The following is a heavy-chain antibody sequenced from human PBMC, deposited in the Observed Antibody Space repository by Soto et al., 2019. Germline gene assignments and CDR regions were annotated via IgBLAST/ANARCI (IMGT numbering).Heavy chain of an antibody. V-gene: IGHV1-18*01. CDR2: ISAYNGNT. CDR3: ARAFVVRNYYYYGMDV. Sequence: GASVKVSCKASGCTFTSYGISWGRQAPGQGLEWMGWISAYNGNTNYAQKLQGRVTMTTDTSTSTAYMELRSLRSDDTAVYYCARAFVVRNYYYYGMDVWGQGTTVTVSS. D-gene: IGHD2-21*01. CDR1: GCTFTSYG. J-gene: IGHJ6*02.